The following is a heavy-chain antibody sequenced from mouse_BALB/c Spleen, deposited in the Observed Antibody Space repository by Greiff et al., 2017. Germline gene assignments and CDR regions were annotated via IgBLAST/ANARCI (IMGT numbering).Heavy chain of an antibody. CDR2: INPSNGRT. D-gene: IGHD2-4*01. V-gene: IGHV1S81*02. CDR3: TSGAALITTFAY. J-gene: IGHJ3*01. Sequence: VQLQQPGAELVKPGASVKLSCKASGYTFTSYWMHWVKQRPGRGLEWIGEINPSNGRTNYNEKFKSKATLTVDKSSSTAYMQLSSLTSEDSAVYYCTSGAALITTFAYWGQGTLVTVSA. CDR1: GYTFTSYW.